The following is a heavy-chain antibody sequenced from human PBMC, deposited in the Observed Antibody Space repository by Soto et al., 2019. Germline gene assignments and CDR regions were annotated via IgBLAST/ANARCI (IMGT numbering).Heavy chain of an antibody. Sequence: QVQLVESGGGVVQPGTSLRLTCEASGIPFSVYGLHWVRQAPGKGLEWVAAIWYDGSNKYYADSVQGRFTISRDTSKNTLYLQMNGLRAEDTAVYYCARESRDVIVPTVAPAVMDVWGQGTAVTVSS. J-gene: IGHJ6*02. CDR2: IWYDGSNK. CDR1: GIPFSVYG. V-gene: IGHV3-33*01. CDR3: ARESRDVIVPTVAPAVMDV. D-gene: IGHD1-1*01.